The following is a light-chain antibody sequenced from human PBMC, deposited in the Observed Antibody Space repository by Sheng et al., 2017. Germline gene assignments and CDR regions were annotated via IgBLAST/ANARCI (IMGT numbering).Light chain of an antibody. CDR2: NAI. CDR3: QQSYSTPPYI. Sequence: DIQMTQSPSSLSASVGDTVTITCRASQSISTYLNWYQHKPGKAPKLLIYNAISLQSGVPSRFSGSGSGTDFTLTITTLQPEDFATYYCQQSYSTPPYIFAQGTKLEIK. J-gene: IGKJ2*01. CDR1: QSISTY. V-gene: IGKV1-39*01.